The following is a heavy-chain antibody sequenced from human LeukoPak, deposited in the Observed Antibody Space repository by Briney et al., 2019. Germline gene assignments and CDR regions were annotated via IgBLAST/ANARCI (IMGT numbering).Heavy chain of an antibody. J-gene: IGHJ6*03. D-gene: IGHD5-24*01. Sequence: PGGSLRLSCAASGFTFSDYYMSWIRQAPGKGLEWISYISGSGSTIYYADSVKGRFTISRDNAKNSLYLQMNSLRAEDTAVYYCARDRGRDGYNRPPYYYYYYYMDVWGKGTTVTVSS. CDR1: GFTFSDYY. CDR3: ARDRGRDGYNRPPYYYYYYYMDV. CDR2: ISGSGSTI. V-gene: IGHV3-11*04.